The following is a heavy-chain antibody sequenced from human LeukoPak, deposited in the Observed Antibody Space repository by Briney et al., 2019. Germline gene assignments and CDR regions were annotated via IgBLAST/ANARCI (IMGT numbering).Heavy chain of an antibody. J-gene: IGHJ4*02. D-gene: IGHD3-10*02. CDR1: CGVISSYD. V-gene: IGHV4-59*01. CDR3: PREPMFLPD. CDR2: IYYSGST. Sequence: LSLPFPVSCGVISSYDLSWIRPPPAKGREWSGYIYYSGSTNYNPSLKSRVTISLHTSKNRFSLKLSSGTALAPALSYFPREPMFLPDWGQGTLVTVSS.